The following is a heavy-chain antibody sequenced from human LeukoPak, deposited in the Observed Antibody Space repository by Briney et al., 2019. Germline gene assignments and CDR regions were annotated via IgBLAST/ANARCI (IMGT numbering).Heavy chain of an antibody. J-gene: IGHJ4*02. V-gene: IGHV3-53*01. D-gene: IGHD1-26*01. CDR1: GFTVSSNY. CDR3: ARDKSGGNIDY. Sequence: GGSLRLSCAASGFTVSSNYMSWVRQAPGKGLEWVSVIYSGGSTYYADSVKGRFTISRDNSKNTLYLQMNSLRAEDTAVYYCARDKSGGNIDYWGQGTLVTVSS. CDR2: IYSGGST.